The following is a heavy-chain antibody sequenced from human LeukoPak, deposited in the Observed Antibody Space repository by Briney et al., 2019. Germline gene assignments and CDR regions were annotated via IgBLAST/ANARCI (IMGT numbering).Heavy chain of an antibody. CDR2: VTASAANT. CDR1: GIIYSRYD. CDR3: ARGPSFDY. Sequence: GGSLRLSCAASGIIYSRYDMSWVRRAPGGGVEWVSAVTASAANTYYAGSVKGRFIISRDNSKNTLYLQVNSLRAEDTAVYYCARGPSFDYWGQGTLVTVSS. J-gene: IGHJ4*02. V-gene: IGHV3-23*01.